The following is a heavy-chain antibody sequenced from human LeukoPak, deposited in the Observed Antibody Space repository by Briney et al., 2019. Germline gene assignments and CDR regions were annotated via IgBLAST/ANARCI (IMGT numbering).Heavy chain of an antibody. CDR1: GFSFISYA. V-gene: IGHV3-23*01. Sequence: GGSLRLSCAASGFSFISYAMSWVRQAPGRGLEWVSAISGSGGSTYHADSVKGRFTISIDNSKNTLYLQMNSLRAEDTAVYYCAKACLYGDYVVRPERVDYWGQGTLVTVSS. D-gene: IGHD4-17*01. CDR3: AKACLYGDYVVRPERVDY. J-gene: IGHJ4*02. CDR2: ISGSGGST.